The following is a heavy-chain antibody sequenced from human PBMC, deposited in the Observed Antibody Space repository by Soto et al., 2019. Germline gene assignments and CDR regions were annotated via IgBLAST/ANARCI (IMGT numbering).Heavy chain of an antibody. D-gene: IGHD3-3*01. CDR3: ARDGTLFTIFGVVKPRENYFDY. J-gene: IGHJ4*02. V-gene: IGHV3-30-3*01. CDR1: GFTFSSYA. Sequence: GGSLRLSCAASGFTFSSYAMHWVRQAPGKGLEWVAVISYDGSNKYYADSVKGRFTISRDNSKNTLYLQMNSLRAEDTAVYYCARDGTLFTIFGVVKPRENYFDYWGQGTLVTVSS. CDR2: ISYDGSNK.